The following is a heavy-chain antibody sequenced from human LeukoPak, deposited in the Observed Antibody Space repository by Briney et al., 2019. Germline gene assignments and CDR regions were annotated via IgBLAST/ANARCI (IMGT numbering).Heavy chain of an antibody. CDR1: GFTFSSYG. CDR2: ISYDGSNK. Sequence: GGSLRLSCAASGFTFSSYGMHWVRQAPGKGLEWVAVISYDGSNKYYADSVKGRFTISRDNSKNTLYLQMNSLRAEDTAVYYCAKDLGVRFLEWLLHYWGQGTLVTVSS. D-gene: IGHD3-3*01. CDR3: AKDLGVRFLEWLLHY. V-gene: IGHV3-30*18. J-gene: IGHJ4*02.